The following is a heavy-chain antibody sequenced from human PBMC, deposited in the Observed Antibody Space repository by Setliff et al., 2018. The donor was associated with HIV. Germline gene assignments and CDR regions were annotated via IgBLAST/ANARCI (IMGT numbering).Heavy chain of an antibody. Sequence: SETLSLTCTVSGGSIISSNFYWGWIRQPPGKGPEDIGSIDYSGTTSYNPSLESRVTMLIDMSKNQLSLKLSSVTAADTAVYFCARQGGLGYGDYTEGGPDYWGQGTLVTVSS. D-gene: IGHD4-17*01. CDR2: IDYSGTT. J-gene: IGHJ4*02. CDR3: ARQGGLGYGDYTEGGPDY. CDR1: GGSIISSNFY. V-gene: IGHV4-39*01.